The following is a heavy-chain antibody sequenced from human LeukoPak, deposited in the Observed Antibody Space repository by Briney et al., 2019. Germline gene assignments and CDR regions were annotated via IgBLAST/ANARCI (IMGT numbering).Heavy chain of an antibody. D-gene: IGHD5-12*01. J-gene: IGHJ5*02. Sequence: GGSLRLSCAASGFTFNNYWMSWVRQAPGKGLEWVANIKQNASKTYYADSVKGRFTISRDDAKNSLYLQMNNLRAEDTAVYYCARIPYSGTWYWFDPWGQGTLVTVSS. CDR1: GFTFNNYW. CDR3: ARIPYSGTWYWFDP. CDR2: IKQNASKT. V-gene: IGHV3-7*03.